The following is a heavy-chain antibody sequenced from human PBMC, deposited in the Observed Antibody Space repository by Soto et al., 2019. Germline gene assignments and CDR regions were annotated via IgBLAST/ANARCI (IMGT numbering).Heavy chain of an antibody. CDR2: IYCSGST. CDR3: ARHGCSSTSCYNNWFDP. V-gene: IGHV4-59*08. J-gene: IGHJ5*02. CDR1: GGSISSYY. D-gene: IGHD2-2*01. Sequence: SETLSLTCTVSGGSISSYYWSWIRQPPGKGLEWIGYIYCSGSTSYNPSLKSRVTISVDTSKNQFSLKLSSVTAADTAVYYCARHGCSSTSCYNNWFDPWGQGTLVTVSS.